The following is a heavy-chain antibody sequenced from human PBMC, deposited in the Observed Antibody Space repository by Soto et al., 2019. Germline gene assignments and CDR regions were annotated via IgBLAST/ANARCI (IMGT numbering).Heavy chain of an antibody. D-gene: IGHD3-22*01. CDR2: LSGGGDST. Sequence: EVHLLESGGGLVQPGGSLRLSCAASGFTFSNYAMNWVRQAPGKGLAWGSGLSGGGDSTYYADSVKGGFIIDRDNSKNKLFLQVNTLRAEDTAGYYCAKDQGPVYYYDSRGTFDSGGQGTLVTVSS. J-gene: IGHJ4*02. V-gene: IGHV3-23*01. CDR1: GFTFSNYA. CDR3: AKDQGPVYYYDSRGTFDS.